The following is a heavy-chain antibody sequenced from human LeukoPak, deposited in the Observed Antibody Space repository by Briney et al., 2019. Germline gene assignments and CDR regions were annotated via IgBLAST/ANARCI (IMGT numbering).Heavy chain of an antibody. Sequence: GGSLRLSCAASGFTFSDHNMDWVRQAPGKGQEWVGRTRNKANSYTTEYAASVKGRFTMSRDESKNSLHLQMNSLKTEDTAVYYCARASIVGATQLGYWGQGTLVTVSS. CDR3: ARASIVGATQLGY. CDR1: GFTFSDHN. CDR2: TRNKANSYTT. V-gene: IGHV3-72*01. D-gene: IGHD1-26*01. J-gene: IGHJ4*02.